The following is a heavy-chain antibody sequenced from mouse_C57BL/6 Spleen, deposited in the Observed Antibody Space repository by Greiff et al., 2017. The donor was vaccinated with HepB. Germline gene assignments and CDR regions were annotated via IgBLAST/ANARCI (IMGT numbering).Heavy chain of an antibody. CDR2: INYDGSST. Sequence: DVKLVESEGGLVQPGSSMKLSCTASGFTFSDYYMAWVRQVPEKGLEWVANINYDGSSTYYLDSLKSRFIISRDNAKNILYLQMSSLKSEDTATYYCARMVTTLTTDPGYYFDYWGQGTTLTVSS. J-gene: IGHJ2*01. V-gene: IGHV5-16*01. CDR3: ARMVTTLTTDPGYYFDY. D-gene: IGHD2-3*01. CDR1: GFTFSDYY.